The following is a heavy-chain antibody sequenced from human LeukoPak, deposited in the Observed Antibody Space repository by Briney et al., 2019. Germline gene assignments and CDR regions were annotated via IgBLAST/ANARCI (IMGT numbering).Heavy chain of an antibody. J-gene: IGHJ6*02. CDR1: GGTFSSYA. CDR3: AREETRSSGWYYYYGMDV. V-gene: IGHV1-69*13. D-gene: IGHD6-19*01. Sequence: SVKVSCKASGGTFSSYAISWVRQAPGQGLEWMGGIIPIFGTANYAQKFQGRVTITADESTSTAYMERSSLRSEDTAVYYCAREETRSSGWYYYYGMDVWGQGTTVTVSS. CDR2: IIPIFGTA.